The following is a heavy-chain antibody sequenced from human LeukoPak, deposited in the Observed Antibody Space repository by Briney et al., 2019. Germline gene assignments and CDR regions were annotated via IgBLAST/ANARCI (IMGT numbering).Heavy chain of an antibody. CDR1: GFSFSDSW. V-gene: IGHV3-7*01. CDR3: ARDLEVGRIIDY. CDR2: IKPDGSET. Sequence: GGSLRLSCGASGFSFSDSWMSWVRQPPGKGPEWVASIKPDGSETYTVDAVQGRFIISRDNTKNSLSLQMNSLRGDDTAMYYCARDLEVGRIIDYWGQGTLVTVSS. D-gene: IGHD2-15*01. J-gene: IGHJ4*02.